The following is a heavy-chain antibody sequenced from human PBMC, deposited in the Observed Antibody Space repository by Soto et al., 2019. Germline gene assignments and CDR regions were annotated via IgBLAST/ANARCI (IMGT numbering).Heavy chain of an antibody. CDR3: ARDRRYYGSATCPDY. V-gene: IGHV3-7*01. D-gene: IGHD3-10*01. Sequence: PGGSLRLSCAGSGFTSSSNWMTWVRQAPGKGLEWVGNIRQDGSEKNYVDSVKGRFTISRDNAKNSLYLQMNSLRVEDTAVYYCARDRRYYGSATCPDYWGQGTLVTSPQ. CDR2: IRQDGSEK. J-gene: IGHJ4*02. CDR1: GFTSSSNW.